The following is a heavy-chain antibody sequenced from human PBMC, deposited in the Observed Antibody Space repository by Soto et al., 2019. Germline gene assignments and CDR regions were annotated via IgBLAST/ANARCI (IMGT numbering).Heavy chain of an antibody. J-gene: IGHJ5*02. D-gene: IGHD3-10*01. CDR2: IYYSGST. V-gene: IGHV4-30-4*01. Sequence: SETLSLTCTASGGTISSGDYDWRWNSQPPGKGLEWIGYIYYSGSTYYNPSLKSRVTISVDTSKNQFSLKLSSVTAADTAVYYCARDREYYGSGTNWFDPWGQGTLVTVSS. CDR1: GGTISSGDYD. CDR3: ARDREYYGSGTNWFDP.